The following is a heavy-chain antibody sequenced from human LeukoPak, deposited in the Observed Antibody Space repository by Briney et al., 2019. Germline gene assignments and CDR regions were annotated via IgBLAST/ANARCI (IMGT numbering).Heavy chain of an antibody. D-gene: IGHD3-16*01. V-gene: IGHV3-21*04. J-gene: IGHJ3*02. CDR3: ARDVEGGTFDI. Sequence: PGGSLRLSCAASGFTFTTYSLSWVRQAPGKGLEWVSSISSSSSYIYYADSVKGRFTISRDNAKNSLFLEMSSLRADDTAVYFCARDVEGGTFDIWGQGTTVTVSS. CDR1: GFTFTTYS. CDR2: ISSSSSYI.